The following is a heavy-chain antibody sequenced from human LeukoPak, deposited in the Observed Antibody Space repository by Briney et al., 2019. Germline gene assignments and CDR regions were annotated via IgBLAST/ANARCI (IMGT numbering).Heavy chain of an antibody. V-gene: IGHV3-23*01. J-gene: IGHJ4*02. CDR2: ISGSGGST. Sequence: PGGSLRLSCVASGFIFNNYVMNWVRQAPGKGLEWVSAISGSGGSTYYADSVKGRFTISRDNSKNTLYLQMNSLRAEDTAVYYCAKGGPKRGSWSGPLFHWGQGTLVTVSS. D-gene: IGHD6-13*01. CDR3: AKGGPKRGSWSGPLFH. CDR1: GFIFNNYV.